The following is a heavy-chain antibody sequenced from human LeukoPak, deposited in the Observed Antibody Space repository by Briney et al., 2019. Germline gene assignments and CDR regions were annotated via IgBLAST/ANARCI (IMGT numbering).Heavy chain of an antibody. D-gene: IGHD3-22*01. V-gene: IGHV3-23*01. CDR1: GFTFSSYA. Sequence: PGGSLRLSCADSGFTFSSYAMSWARQAPGKGLEWVSTISGSGDGTYYADSVKGRFTISRDNSKNTVYLQMNSLRADDTAVYYCAKDLDDSSGFYSYHHWGQGTLVTVSS. CDR2: ISGSGDGT. J-gene: IGHJ1*01. CDR3: AKDLDDSSGFYSYHH.